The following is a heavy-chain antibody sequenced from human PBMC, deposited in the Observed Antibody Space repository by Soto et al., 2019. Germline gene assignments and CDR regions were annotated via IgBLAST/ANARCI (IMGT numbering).Heavy chain of an antibody. CDR3: ARGDRGYSYGYRHYYYGMEV. Sequence: AETLALTRAVYGGSYSGYNWSWIRQPAGKWLEWIGEINHSGSTNYNPSLKRRVTISVDTSKNQFSLKLSSVAAADRAVYYCARGDRGYSYGYRHYYYGMEVWVQGSTV. CDR2: INHSGST. V-gene: IGHV4-34*01. J-gene: IGHJ6*02. CDR1: GGSYSGYN. D-gene: IGHD5-18*01.